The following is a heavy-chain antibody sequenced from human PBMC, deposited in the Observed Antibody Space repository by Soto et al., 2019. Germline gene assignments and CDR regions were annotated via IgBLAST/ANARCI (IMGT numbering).Heavy chain of an antibody. Sequence: SVKVSCKASGGTFSSYAISWVRQAPGQGLAWMGGIIPIFGTANYAQKFQGRVTITADESTSTAYMELSSLRSEDTAVYYCARDSRFNYYDSSGGAWFDPWGQGTLVTVSS. J-gene: IGHJ5*02. CDR1: GGTFSSYA. CDR2: IIPIFGTA. CDR3: ARDSRFNYYDSSGGAWFDP. V-gene: IGHV1-69*13. D-gene: IGHD3-22*01.